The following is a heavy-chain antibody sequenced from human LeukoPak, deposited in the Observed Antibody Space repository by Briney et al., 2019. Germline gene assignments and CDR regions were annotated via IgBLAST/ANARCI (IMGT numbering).Heavy chain of an antibody. D-gene: IGHD3-16*01. CDR1: GLAFRKHY. CDR2: IGASGSTI. CDR3: AKDLRAWYYDPNGNYFSYGMDV. V-gene: IGHV3-11*01. Sequence: GGSLRLSCAASGLAFRKHYMSWIRQAPGQGLEWVAYIGASGSTIYYADSVKGRFTISRDNAKNFLYLQMNSLRAEDTAVYYCAKDLRAWYYDPNGNYFSYGMDVWGQGTTVAVSS. J-gene: IGHJ6*02.